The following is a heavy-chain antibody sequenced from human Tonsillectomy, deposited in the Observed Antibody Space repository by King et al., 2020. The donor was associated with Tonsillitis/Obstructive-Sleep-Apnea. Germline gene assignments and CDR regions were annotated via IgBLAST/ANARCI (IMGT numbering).Heavy chain of an antibody. V-gene: IGHV3-30*04. Sequence: QLVQSGGGVVQPGRSLRLSCAASGFTFSSYAMHWVRQAPGKGLEWVAVISYDGSNKYYADSVKGRFTISRDNSKNTLYLQMNSLRAEDTAVYYCARDLGSTSCYDQSCNYYYYGMDVWGQGTTVTVSS. CDR3: ARDLGSTSCYDQSCNYYYYGMDV. J-gene: IGHJ6*02. D-gene: IGHD2-2*01. CDR2: ISYDGSNK. CDR1: GFTFSSYA.